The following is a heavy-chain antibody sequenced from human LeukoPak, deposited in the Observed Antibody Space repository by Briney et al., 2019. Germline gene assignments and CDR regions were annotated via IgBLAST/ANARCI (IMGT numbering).Heavy chain of an antibody. J-gene: IGHJ6*02. D-gene: IGHD2/OR15-2a*01. CDR3: ASSNSRTYGMDV. CDR1: GFTFSSYG. Sequence: PGRSLRHSCAASGFTFSSYGMHWVRQAPGKGLEWVAVIWYDGSNKYYADSVKGRFTISRDNSKNTLYLQMNSLRAEDTAVYYCASSNSRTYGMDVWGQGTTVTVSS. V-gene: IGHV3-33*01. CDR2: IWYDGSNK.